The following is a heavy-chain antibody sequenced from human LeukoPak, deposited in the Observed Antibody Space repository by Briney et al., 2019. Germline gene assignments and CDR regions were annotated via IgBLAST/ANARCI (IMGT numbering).Heavy chain of an antibody. CDR3: AKGSWGRPFDI. CDR2: ITVNSEST. CDR1: GFPFHEYS. J-gene: IGHJ3*02. V-gene: IGHV3-9*01. Sequence: GGSLRLSCAASGFPFHEYSMHWVRQVPEKGLEWVSGITVNSESTDYADSVKGRFTISRDNAKNSLYLQMNSLSSEDTALYHCAKGSWGRPFDIWGQGTMVTVSS. D-gene: IGHD3-10*01.